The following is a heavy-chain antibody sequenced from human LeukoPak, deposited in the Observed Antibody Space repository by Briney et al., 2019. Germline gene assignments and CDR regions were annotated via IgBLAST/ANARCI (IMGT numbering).Heavy chain of an antibody. CDR1: GFSFSRYG. J-gene: IGHJ4*02. V-gene: IGHV3-49*04. Sequence: GGSLRLSCAASGFSFSRYGMYWVRQAPGKGLEWVGFIRSKAYSETTEYAASVKGRFTISRVNSKSIAYLQMNSLKTEDTGVYYCARGHYYGSGSPSPFDYWGQGTLVTVSS. D-gene: IGHD3-10*01. CDR3: ARGHYYGSGSPSPFDY. CDR2: IRSKAYSETT.